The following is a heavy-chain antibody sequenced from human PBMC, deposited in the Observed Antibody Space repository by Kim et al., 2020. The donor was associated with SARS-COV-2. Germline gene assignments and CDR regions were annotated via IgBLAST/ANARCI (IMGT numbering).Heavy chain of an antibody. CDR3: VRDRPQWD. CDR2: IFSDGTT. V-gene: IGHV3-74*01. Sequence: GGSLRLSCAASGFTFNTYWIHWVRQVPGKGLVWVSRIFSDGTTSYSDSVKGRFTIFRDNAKNMVYLQMNSLRPEDTAVYYCVRDRPQWDWGEGRLATVSS. CDR1: GFTFNTYW. J-gene: IGHJ4*02. D-gene: IGHD6-6*01.